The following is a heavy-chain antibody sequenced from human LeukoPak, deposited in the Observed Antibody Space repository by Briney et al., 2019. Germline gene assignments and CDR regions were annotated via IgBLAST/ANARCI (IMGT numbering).Heavy chain of an antibody. CDR3: ARVLVGGYGGVGDY. CDR2: INPSSGST. J-gene: IGHJ4*02. D-gene: IGHD5-12*01. Sequence: GGSLRLSCAASGYTFSSYYMHWVRQAPGQGLEWMGIINPSSGSTSYAQKFQGRVTMTRDTSTSTVYMELSSLRSEDTAMYYCARVLVGGYGGVGDYWGQGTLVTVSS. V-gene: IGHV1-46*01. CDR1: GYTFSSYY.